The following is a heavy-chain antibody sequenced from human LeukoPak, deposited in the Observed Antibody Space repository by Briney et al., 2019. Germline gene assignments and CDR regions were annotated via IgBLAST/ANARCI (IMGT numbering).Heavy chain of an antibody. Sequence: GGSLRLSCAASGFTFSSYSMNWVRQAPGKGLECVSSISSSSSYIYYADSVKGRFTISRDNAKNSLYLQMNSLRAEDTAVYYCARDNVREDGDYGYWGQGTLVTVSS. D-gene: IGHD4-17*01. J-gene: IGHJ4*02. CDR1: GFTFSSYS. CDR3: ARDNVREDGDYGY. V-gene: IGHV3-21*01. CDR2: ISSSSSYI.